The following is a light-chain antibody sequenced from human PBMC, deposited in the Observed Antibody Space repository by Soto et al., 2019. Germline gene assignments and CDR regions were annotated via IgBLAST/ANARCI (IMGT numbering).Light chain of an antibody. V-gene: IGKV1-39*01. CDR1: QTINNY. CDR3: QHFYTSFFT. J-gene: IGKJ3*01. Sequence: DLQMPQSPSSLSASVGDRVTISCRAGQTINNYLNWYQQKPGKAPKLLIYAASSLQSGVPSRFSGSGSGTDFTLTISSLQPEDFATYYCQHFYTSFFTFGPGTKVDIK. CDR2: AAS.